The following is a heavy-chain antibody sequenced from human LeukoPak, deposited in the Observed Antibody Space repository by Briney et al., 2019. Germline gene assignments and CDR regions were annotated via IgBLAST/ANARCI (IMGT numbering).Heavy chain of an antibody. D-gene: IGHD2-15*01. J-gene: IGHJ4*02. CDR2: IKQDGSEK. V-gene: IGHV3-7*01. CDR3: ASLVVVVAATYFDY. Sequence: PGGSLRLSCAASGFTFSSYWMSWVRQAPGKGLEWVANIKQDGSEKYYVDSVKGRFTISRDNAKNSLYLQMNSLRAEGTAVYYCASLVVVVAATYFDYWGQGTLVTVSS. CDR1: GFTFSSYW.